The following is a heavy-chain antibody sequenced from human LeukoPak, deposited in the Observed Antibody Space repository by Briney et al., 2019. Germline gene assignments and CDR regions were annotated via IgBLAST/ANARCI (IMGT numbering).Heavy chain of an antibody. V-gene: IGHV3-7*04. D-gene: IGHD3-10*01. CDR3: TRDALFGSGRTHLDF. J-gene: IGHJ4*02. Sequence: GGSLRLSCAASELMSWVRQAPGKGLEWVANIKHDGSEAHYVDSVKGRFTISRDNAKNSLSLQTNSLNVDDTGVYFCTRDALFGSGRTHLDFWSQGTLVSVSS. CDR1: EL. CDR2: IKHDGSEA.